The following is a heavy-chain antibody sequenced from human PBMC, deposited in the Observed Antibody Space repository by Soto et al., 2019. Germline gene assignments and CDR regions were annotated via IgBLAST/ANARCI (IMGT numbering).Heavy chain of an antibody. Sequence: SETLSLTCAVSGGSISSSNWWSWVRQPPGKGLEWIGEIYHSGSTNYNPSLKSRVTISVDKSKNQFSLKLSSVTAADTAVYYCARDPDMTPGSAFDIWGQGTMVTVSS. CDR3: ARDPDMTPGSAFDI. CDR2: IYHSGST. J-gene: IGHJ3*02. V-gene: IGHV4-4*02. D-gene: IGHD1-26*01. CDR1: GGSISSSNW.